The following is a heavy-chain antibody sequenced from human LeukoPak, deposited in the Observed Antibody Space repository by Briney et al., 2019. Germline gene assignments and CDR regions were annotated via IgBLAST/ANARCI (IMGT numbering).Heavy chain of an antibody. Sequence: PGGSLRLSCAASGFTFSSYSMNWVRQAPGKGLEWVSSISSSSSYIYYADSVKGRFTISRDNAKNSLYLQMNSLRAEDTAVYYCARGGGYYGSGSDIWGQGTMVTVSS. CDR3: ARGGGYYGSGSDI. V-gene: IGHV3-21*04. D-gene: IGHD3-10*01. CDR2: ISSSSSYI. CDR1: GFTFSSYS. J-gene: IGHJ3*02.